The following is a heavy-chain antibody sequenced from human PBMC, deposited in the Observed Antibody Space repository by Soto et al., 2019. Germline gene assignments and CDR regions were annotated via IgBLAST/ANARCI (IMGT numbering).Heavy chain of an antibody. J-gene: IGHJ6*02. D-gene: IGHD4-4*01. CDR1: GFIFTSYG. Sequence: QVQLVESGGGVVQPGRSLRLSCAASGFIFTSYGMHWVRQAPGQGLEWMALIFHDGSAEYSADSVQGRFTISRDNSKNTLYLQMNSLTAEDTDVYYCARSRDGYSFYFYYGMDGLGQGTTVTVSS. CDR2: IFHDGSAE. CDR3: ARSRDGYSFYFYYGMDG. V-gene: IGHV3-30*03.